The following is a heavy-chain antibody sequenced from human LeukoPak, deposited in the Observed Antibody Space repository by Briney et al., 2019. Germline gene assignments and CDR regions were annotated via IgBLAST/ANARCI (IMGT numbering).Heavy chain of an antibody. CDR1: GFTFSSYA. Sequence: PGGSLRLSCAASGFTFSSYAMHWVRQAPGKGLEWVAVISYDGSNKYYADSVKGRFTISRDNSKNTLYLQMNSLRAEDTAVYYCARAIAAAGTHSEYYYYYYGMDVWGQGTTVTVYS. D-gene: IGHD6-13*01. CDR3: ARAIAAAGTHSEYYYYYYGMDV. J-gene: IGHJ6*02. CDR2: ISYDGSNK. V-gene: IGHV3-30-3*01.